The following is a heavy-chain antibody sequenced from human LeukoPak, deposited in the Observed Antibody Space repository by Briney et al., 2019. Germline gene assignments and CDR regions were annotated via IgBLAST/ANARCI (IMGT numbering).Heavy chain of an antibody. D-gene: IGHD2-2*01. V-gene: IGHV1-24*01. CDR2: FDPEDGET. CDR3: ATYIVVVPAAMGAFDP. J-gene: IGHJ5*02. CDR1: GYTLTELS. Sequence: ASVKVSCKVSGYTLTELSMHWVRQAPGKGLEWMGGFDPEDGETIYAQKFQGRVTMTEDTSTDTAYMELSSLRSEDTAVYYCATYIVVVPAAMGAFDPRGQGTLVTVSS.